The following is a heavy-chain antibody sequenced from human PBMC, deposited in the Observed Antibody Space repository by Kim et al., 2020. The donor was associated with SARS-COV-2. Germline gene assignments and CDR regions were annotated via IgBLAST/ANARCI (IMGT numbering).Heavy chain of an antibody. J-gene: IGHJ5*02. V-gene: IGHV1-2*06. Sequence: ASVKVSCKASGYTFTGYYMHWVRQAPGQGLEWMGRINPNSGGTNYAQKFQGRVTMTRDTSISTAYMELSRLRSDDTAVYYCARGPGSYYHNWFDPWGQGTLVTVSS. D-gene: IGHD3-10*01. CDR3: ARGPGSYYHNWFDP. CDR1: GYTFTGYY. CDR2: INPNSGGT.